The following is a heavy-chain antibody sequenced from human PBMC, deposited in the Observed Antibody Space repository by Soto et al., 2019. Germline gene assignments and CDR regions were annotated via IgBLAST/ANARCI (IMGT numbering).Heavy chain of an antibody. CDR2: INPSGGST. D-gene: IGHD2-21*02. Sequence: ASVKVSCKASGYTFTSYYMHWVRQAPRQGLEWMGIINPSGGSTSYAQKFQGRVTISIDTSKNQFSLKLSSVTATDTAVYYCARQRTTVVTQAYFDHWGQGALVTVSS. CDR3: ARQRTTVVTQAYFDH. CDR1: GYTFTSYY. J-gene: IGHJ4*02. V-gene: IGHV1-46*01.